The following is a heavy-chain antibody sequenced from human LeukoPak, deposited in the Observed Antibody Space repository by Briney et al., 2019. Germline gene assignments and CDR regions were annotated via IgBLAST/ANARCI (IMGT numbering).Heavy chain of an antibody. V-gene: IGHV3-53*01. Sequence: GGSLRLSCAASGFTVSSNYMSWVRQAPGKGLEWVSVIYSGGSTYYTDSVKGRFTISRDNSKNTLYLQMSSLRAEDTAVYYCARDRGMGAFDYWGQGTLVTVSS. CDR1: GFTVSSNY. CDR3: ARDRGMGAFDY. D-gene: IGHD6-25*01. CDR2: IYSGGST. J-gene: IGHJ4*02.